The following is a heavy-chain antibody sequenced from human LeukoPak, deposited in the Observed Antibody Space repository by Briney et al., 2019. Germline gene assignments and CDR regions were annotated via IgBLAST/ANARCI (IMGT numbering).Heavy chain of an antibody. J-gene: IGHJ4*02. CDR1: GYTFTGYY. D-gene: IGHD3-3*01. CDR2: INPNSGGT. Sequence: GESLKISCKGSGYTFTGYYMHWVRQAPGQGLEWMGWINPNSGGTNYAQKFQGRVTMTRDTSISTAYMELSRLRSDDTAVYYCARAKVLRFLEWLPYFDYWGQGTLVTVSS. V-gene: IGHV1-2*02. CDR3: ARAKVLRFLEWLPYFDY.